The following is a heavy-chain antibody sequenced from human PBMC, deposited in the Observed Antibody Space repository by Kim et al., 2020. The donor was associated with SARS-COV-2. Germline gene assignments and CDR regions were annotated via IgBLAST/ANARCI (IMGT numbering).Heavy chain of an antibody. Sequence: GGSLRLSCAASGFTFSSYAMHWVRQAPGKGLEWVAVISYDGSNKYYADSVNGRFTISRDNSKNTLYLQMNSLRAEDTAVYYCARDRRYFDWLFSVSYYYYGMDVWGQGTTVTVSS. V-gene: IGHV3-30*04. CDR3: ARDRRYFDWLFSVSYYYYGMDV. CDR1: GFTFSSYA. D-gene: IGHD3-9*01. CDR2: ISYDGSNK. J-gene: IGHJ6*02.